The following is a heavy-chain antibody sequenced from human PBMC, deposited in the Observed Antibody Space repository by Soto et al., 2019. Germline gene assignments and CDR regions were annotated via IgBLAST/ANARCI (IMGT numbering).Heavy chain of an antibody. CDR2: SGNT. V-gene: IGHV1-18*04. CDR1: GYTFSRHG. Sequence: QVQLVQSGAEVKKPGASVTVSCKASGYTFSRHGLSWVRQAPGQGLEWMAWSGNTNYAQKFQGRLTLTTNPSTRTDYMELRSLRSDDTAVYYCARGADDFSSGYYYEYWGQGTLVTVSS. J-gene: IGHJ4*02. D-gene: IGHD3-3*01. CDR3: ARGADDFSSGYYYEY.